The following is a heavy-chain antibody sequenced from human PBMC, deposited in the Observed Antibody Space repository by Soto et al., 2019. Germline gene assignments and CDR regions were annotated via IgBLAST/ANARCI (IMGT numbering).Heavy chain of an antibody. D-gene: IGHD4-17*01. CDR1: GFTVSDNY. CDR3: ANSPLDYGDYQY. CDR2: IYSGGST. V-gene: IGHV3-66*01. Sequence: GGSLRLSCAASGFTVSDNYMRWVRQAPGKGLESVSVIYSGGSTYYADSVKGRFTISRDNSHNTSYLPLDSLGAEDTAMYSSANSPLDYGDYQYWWQGELVNVS. J-gene: IGHJ4*02.